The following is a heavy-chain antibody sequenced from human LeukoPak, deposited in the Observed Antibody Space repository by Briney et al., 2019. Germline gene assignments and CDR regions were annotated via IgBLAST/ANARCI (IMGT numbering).Heavy chain of an antibody. J-gene: IGHJ4*02. CDR2: ISSGGNYR. V-gene: IGHV3-48*03. CDR1: GFTFSSYE. D-gene: IGHD1-20*01. CDR3: AREGNWNDQDY. Sequence: GGSLRLYCAASGFTFSSYEINWVRQAPGKGLEWVSYISSGGNYRYYADSVKGRFTISRDNAKNSLYLQMNSLRAEDTAVYYCAREGNWNDQDYWGQGTLVTVSS.